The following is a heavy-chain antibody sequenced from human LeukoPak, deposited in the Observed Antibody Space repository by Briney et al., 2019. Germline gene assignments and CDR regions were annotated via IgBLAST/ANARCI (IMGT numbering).Heavy chain of an antibody. D-gene: IGHD3-22*01. CDR2: MNPNSGNT. J-gene: IGHJ4*02. CDR3: ARWSGYYDSSGYLNGLDY. CDR1: GYTFTSYD. V-gene: IGHV1-8*01. Sequence: ASVKVSCKASGYTFTSYDINWVRQATGQGLEWMGWMNPNSGNTGYAQKFQGRVTMTRNTSISTAYMELRSLRSDDTAVYYCARWSGYYDSSGYLNGLDYWGQGTLVTVSS.